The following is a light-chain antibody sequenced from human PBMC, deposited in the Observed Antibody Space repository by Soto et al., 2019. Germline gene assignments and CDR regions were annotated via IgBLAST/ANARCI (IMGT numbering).Light chain of an antibody. CDR2: SAS. V-gene: IGKV3-15*01. CDR3: QQYNNWPWT. CDR1: QSISDT. J-gene: IGKJ1*01. Sequence: IGLTQSPSPLSASQGGRATLSWGASQSISDTLAWYQQKPGQAPRLLIYSASRRATGFPARFSGSWYGTDFNLTISSLQSEDFAVYYCQQYNNWPWTFGQGTKVDIK.